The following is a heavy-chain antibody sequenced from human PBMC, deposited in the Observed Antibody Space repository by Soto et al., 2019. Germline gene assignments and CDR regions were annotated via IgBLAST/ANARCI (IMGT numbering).Heavy chain of an antibody. D-gene: IGHD3-3*01. V-gene: IGHV1-45*02. CDR3: ARTGLFLEWLLREVVGYYYYYMDV. CDR1: GYTFTSYG. Sequence: GASVKVSCKASGYTFTSYGISWVRQAPGQALEWMGWITPFNGNTNYAQKFQDRVTITRDRSMSTAYMELSSLRSEDTAMYYCARTGLFLEWLLREVVGYYYYYMDVWGKGTTVTVSS. J-gene: IGHJ6*03. CDR2: ITPFNGNT.